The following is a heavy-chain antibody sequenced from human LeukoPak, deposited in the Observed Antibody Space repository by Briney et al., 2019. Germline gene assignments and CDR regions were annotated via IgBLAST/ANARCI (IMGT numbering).Heavy chain of an antibody. D-gene: IGHD6-13*01. Sequence: GGSLRLSCAASGFTFSNFAMNWVRQAPGKGLEWVSTISGSGGSTYYADSVKGRFTISRDNSKNTMFLQMNILTAEDTASYYCAKLQGAIAGLFDYWGQGTLVTVSS. CDR1: GFTFSNFA. V-gene: IGHV3-23*01. J-gene: IGHJ4*02. CDR2: ISGSGGST. CDR3: AKLQGAIAGLFDY.